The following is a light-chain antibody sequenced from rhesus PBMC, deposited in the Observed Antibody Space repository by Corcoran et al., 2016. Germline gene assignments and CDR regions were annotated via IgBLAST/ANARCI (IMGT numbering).Light chain of an antibody. Sequence: DIQMTQSPSSLSASVGDTVTITCRASQGSSRDSNWFQQKPGKAPKLLIYAASSLERGVPSRFSGCGFGTELTLPISSLQPASFAASYCLQRNSTPFTFGPGAKLDI. J-gene: IGKJ3*01. CDR1: QGSSRD. CDR3: LQRNSTPFT. V-gene: IGKV1-28*01. CDR2: AAS.